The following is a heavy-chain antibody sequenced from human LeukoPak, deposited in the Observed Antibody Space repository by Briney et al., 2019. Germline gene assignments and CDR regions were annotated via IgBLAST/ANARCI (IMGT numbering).Heavy chain of an antibody. D-gene: IGHD1/OR15-1a*01. V-gene: IGHV5-51*01. CDR2: IYPGDSET. J-gene: IGHJ4*01. Sequence: GESLKISCETSGYTFKIYWIGWVRQLPGKGLEWMGLIYPGDSETQYTPSFQGQVTFSVDKSTHSAYLQWNSLKAGDTAIYYCRGLTGHEFEHWGQGTPVTVSS. CDR1: GYTFKIYW. CDR3: RGLTGHEFEH.